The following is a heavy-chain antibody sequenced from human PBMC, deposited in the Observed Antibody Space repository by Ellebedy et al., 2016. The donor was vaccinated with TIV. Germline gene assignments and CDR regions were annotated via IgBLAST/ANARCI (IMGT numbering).Heavy chain of an antibody. CDR2: IKQDGSEK. Sequence: GESLKISCATSGFTFTAHSLTWVRRAPGKGLEWVANIKQDGSEKYYVDSVKGRFTISRDNAKNSLYLQMNSLRAEDTAVYFCARGPVQFYYGSGIYYFDYWGQGTLVTVSS. CDR3: ARGPVQFYYGSGIYYFDY. V-gene: IGHV3-7*01. J-gene: IGHJ4*02. CDR1: GFTFTAHS. D-gene: IGHD3-10*01.